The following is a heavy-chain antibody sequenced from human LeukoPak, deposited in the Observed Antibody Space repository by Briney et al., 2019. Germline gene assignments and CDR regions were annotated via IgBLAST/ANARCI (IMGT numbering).Heavy chain of an antibody. J-gene: IGHJ6*02. D-gene: IGHD3-10*01. CDR2: ISSSGSTI. Sequence: PGGSLRLSCTASGFTLGDYAMSWVRQAPGKGLEWVSYISSSGSTIYYADSVKGRFTISRDNAKNSLYLQMNSLRAEDTAVYYCARDLRVLLWFGDPSGSYGMDVWGQGATVTVSS. CDR3: ARDLRVLLWFGDPSGSYGMDV. CDR1: GFTLGDYA. V-gene: IGHV3-48*03.